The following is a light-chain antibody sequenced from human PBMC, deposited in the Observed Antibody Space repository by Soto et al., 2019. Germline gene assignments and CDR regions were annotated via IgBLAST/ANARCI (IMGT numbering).Light chain of an antibody. CDR3: LLYSGGVYV. V-gene: IGLV7-43*01. CDR1: TGAVTSGYF. Sequence: QAVVTQEPSLTVSPGGAVTLTCASTTGAVTSGYFPNWFQQKPGQAPRALIYNTNNKHSWTPARFSGSLLGGKAALTLSGVQPEDEAEYYCLLYSGGVYVFGPGTKLTVL. J-gene: IGLJ1*01. CDR2: NTN.